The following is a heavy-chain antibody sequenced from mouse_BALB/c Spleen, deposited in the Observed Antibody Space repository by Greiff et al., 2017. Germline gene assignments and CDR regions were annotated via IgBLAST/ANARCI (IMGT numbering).Heavy chain of an antibody. CDR2: ILPGSGST. J-gene: IGHJ2*01. Sequence: QVQLQQSGAELMKPGASVKISCKATGYTFSSYWIEWVKQRPGHGLEWIGEILPGSGSTNYNEKFKGKATFTADTSSNTAYMQLSSLTSEDSAVYYCARGSYYGYDFDYWGQGTTLTVSS. D-gene: IGHD1-2*01. V-gene: IGHV1-9*01. CDR3: ARGSYYGYDFDY. CDR1: GYTFSSYW.